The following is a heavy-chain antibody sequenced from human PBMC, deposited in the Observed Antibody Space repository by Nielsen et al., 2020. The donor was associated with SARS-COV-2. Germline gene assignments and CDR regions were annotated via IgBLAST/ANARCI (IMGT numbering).Heavy chain of an antibody. Sequence: ASVKVSCKASGYTFTSYAMHWVRQAPGQRLEWMGWINAGNGNTKYSQKFQGRVTITRDTSASTAYMELSSLRSEDTAVYYCARGWLNYDFWSGYYGNWFDPWGQGTLVTVSS. J-gene: IGHJ5*02. D-gene: IGHD3-3*01. CDR2: INAGNGNT. V-gene: IGHV1-3*01. CDR1: GYTFTSYA. CDR3: ARGWLNYDFWSGYYGNWFDP.